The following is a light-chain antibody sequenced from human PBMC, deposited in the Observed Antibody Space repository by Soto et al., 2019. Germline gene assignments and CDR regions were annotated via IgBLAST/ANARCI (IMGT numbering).Light chain of an antibody. CDR1: SSNIGSNT. J-gene: IGLJ1*01. CDR2: SNN. CDR3: AAWDDSLNGPV. Sequence: QSVLTQPPSASGTRGQRVTISCSGSSSNIGSNTVNWYQQLPGTAPKLLIYSNNQQPSEVPDRFSGSKSGTSASLAISGLQSEDEADYYCAAWDDSLNGPVFGTGTKLPVL. V-gene: IGLV1-44*01.